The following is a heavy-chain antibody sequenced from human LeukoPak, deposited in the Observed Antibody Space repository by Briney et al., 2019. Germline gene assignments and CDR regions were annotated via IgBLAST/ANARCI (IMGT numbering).Heavy chain of an antibody. J-gene: IGHJ5*02. CDR1: GFTFSSYG. CDR3: AKDFTGGALGYCSSTSCSRGIDP. CDR2: IRYDGSNK. V-gene: IGHV3-30*02. D-gene: IGHD2-2*01. Sequence: PGGSLRLSCAASGFTFSSYGMHWVHQAPGKGLEWVAFIRYDGSNKYYADSVKGRFTISRDNSKNTLYLQMNSLRAEDTAVYYCAKDFTGGALGYCSSTSCSRGIDPWGQGTLVTVSS.